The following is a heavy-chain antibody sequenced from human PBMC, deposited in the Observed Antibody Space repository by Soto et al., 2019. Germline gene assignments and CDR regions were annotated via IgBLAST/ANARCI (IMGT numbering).Heavy chain of an antibody. J-gene: IGHJ3*02. CDR3: ARGIPYDSSGYYSPDAFDI. V-gene: IGHV1-3*02. D-gene: IGHD3-22*01. CDR2: SNAGNGNT. Sequence: ASVKVSCKASGYTFTSYAMHWVRQAPGQRLEWMGWSNAGNGNTKYSQEFQGRVTITRDTSASTAYMELSSLRSEDTAVYYCARGIPYDSSGYYSPDAFDIWGQGTMVTVSS. CDR1: GYTFTSYA.